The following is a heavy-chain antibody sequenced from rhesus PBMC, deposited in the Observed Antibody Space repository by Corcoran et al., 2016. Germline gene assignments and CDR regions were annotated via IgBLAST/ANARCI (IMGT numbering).Heavy chain of an antibody. CDR3: AKDIEVQWTTWGFDY. V-gene: IGHV3-201*01. J-gene: IGHJ4*01. Sequence: EVQLVESGGGVVQPGGSLRLSCAASGFSFDDYGMHWVRQAPGKGLGWVSAISWDGGSTGEADSVTGRFTISREIAKNSLYLQMDRLGAEDTALYYGAKDIEVQWTTWGFDYWGQGVLVTVSS. CDR2: ISWDGGST. CDR1: GFSFDDYG. D-gene: IGHD5-24*01.